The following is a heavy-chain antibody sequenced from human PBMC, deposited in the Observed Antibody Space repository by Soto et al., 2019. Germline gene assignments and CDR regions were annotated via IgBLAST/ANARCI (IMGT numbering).Heavy chain of an antibody. J-gene: IGHJ4*02. Sequence: QVQLQQWGAGLLNPSETLSLTCAGYGGSFSGYYWSWIRQPPGKGLEWIGEINHSGSTNYNPSLKIRVTISVDTSKNQFSRKLSSVTAADTAVYYCARPTYGRNFDYWGQGTLVTVSS. D-gene: IGHD2-21*01. CDR2: INHSGST. CDR3: ARPTYGRNFDY. CDR1: GGSFSGYY. V-gene: IGHV4-34*01.